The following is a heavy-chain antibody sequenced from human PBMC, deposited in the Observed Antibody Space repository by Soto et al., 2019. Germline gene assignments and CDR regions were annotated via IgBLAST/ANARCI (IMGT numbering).Heavy chain of an antibody. V-gene: IGHV4-30-4*01. CDR3: ARERKTTGDYYYYYGMDV. CDR2: IYYSGST. J-gene: IGHJ6*02. Sequence: QVQLQESGPGLVKPSQALSLTCTVSGVSISGADYYWTWIRQPPGKGLEWLGYIYYSGSTYYNPSLKSRVTISVDTSKNQFSLKLSSVAAADTAVYYCARERKTTGDYYYYYGMDVWGQGTTVTVSS. CDR1: GVSISGADYY. D-gene: IGHD4-17*01.